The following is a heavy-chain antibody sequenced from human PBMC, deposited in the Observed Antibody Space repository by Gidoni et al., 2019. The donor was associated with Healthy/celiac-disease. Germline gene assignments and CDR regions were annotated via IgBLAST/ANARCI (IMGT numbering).Heavy chain of an antibody. CDR2: FDPEDGET. V-gene: IGHV1-24*01. Sequence: QVQLVQSGAEVKKPGASVKVSCKVSGYTLTALSMHRVRQSPGKGLVWMGGFDPEDGETIYAQKFQGRVTMTEDTSTDTDYMELSSLRSEDTAVYYCATGDLTYPVDYYDSSGYWFVYWGQGTLVTVSS. D-gene: IGHD3-22*01. CDR3: ATGDLTYPVDYYDSSGYWFVY. CDR1: GYTLTALS. J-gene: IGHJ4*02.